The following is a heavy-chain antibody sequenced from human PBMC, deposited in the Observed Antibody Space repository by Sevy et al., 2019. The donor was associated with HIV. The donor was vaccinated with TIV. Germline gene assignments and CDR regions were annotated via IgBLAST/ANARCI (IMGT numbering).Heavy chain of an antibody. D-gene: IGHD3-10*01. CDR3: ARVPTHYYGSATYFDY. CDR1: GYNFASDG. Sequence: ASVKVSCKDSGYNFASDGFSWVRQAPGQGLEWMGWIGVYNGNAKYAQGFQDRFTMTTDTSTSTAYMELRSLRSDDTAVYYCARVPTHYYGSATYFDYWGQGTLVTVSS. CDR2: IGVYNGNA. J-gene: IGHJ4*02. V-gene: IGHV1-18*04.